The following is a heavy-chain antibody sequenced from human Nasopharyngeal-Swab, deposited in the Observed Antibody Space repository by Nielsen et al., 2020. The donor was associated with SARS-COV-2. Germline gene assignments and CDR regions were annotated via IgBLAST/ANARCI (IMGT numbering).Heavy chain of an antibody. Sequence: SCAASGFTVSSNYMSWVRQAPGKGLEWVSVIYSGGSTYYADSVKGRFTISRDNSKNTLYLQMNSLRAEDTAVYYCARDGQSYGMDVWGQGTTVTVSS. J-gene: IGHJ6*02. V-gene: IGHV3-53*01. CDR2: IYSGGST. CDR3: ARDGQSYGMDV. CDR1: GFTVSSNY.